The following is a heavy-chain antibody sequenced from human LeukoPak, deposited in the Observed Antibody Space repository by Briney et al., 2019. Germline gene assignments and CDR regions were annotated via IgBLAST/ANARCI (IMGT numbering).Heavy chain of an antibody. CDR2: ISSSGSTI. J-gene: IGHJ4*02. V-gene: IGHV3-48*03. D-gene: IGHD5-18*01. Sequence: GGSLRLSCAASGFTFSSYEMNWVRQAPGKGLEWVSYISSSGSTIYYADSVKGRFTISRDNAKNSLYLQMNSLRAEDTAVYYCAKDRWYSYGYPPDYWGQGTLVTVSS. CDR1: GFTFSSYE. CDR3: AKDRWYSYGYPPDY.